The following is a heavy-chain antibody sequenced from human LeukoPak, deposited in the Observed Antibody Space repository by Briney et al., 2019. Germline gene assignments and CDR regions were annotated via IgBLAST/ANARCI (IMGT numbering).Heavy chain of an antibody. CDR2: IHHNGST. D-gene: IGHD6-13*01. J-gene: IGHJ4*02. Sequence: SETLSLTCTVSGYSISRGPYYWGWIRQPPGKGLEWIGTIHHNGSTYYNPPLNSRVTISVDTSKNQFSLRLNSVTAADTAVYYCATGGYSSSWYSWGYFDYWGQGTLVAVSS. CDR3: ATGGYSSSWYSWGYFDY. CDR1: GYSISRGPYY. V-gene: IGHV4-38-2*02.